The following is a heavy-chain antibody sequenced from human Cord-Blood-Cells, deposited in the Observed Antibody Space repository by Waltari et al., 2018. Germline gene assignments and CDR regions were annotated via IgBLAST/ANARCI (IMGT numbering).Heavy chain of an antibody. CDR2: ISAYNGNT. J-gene: IGHJ3*02. CDR1: GYTFKTHG. Sequence: QVQLVQSGAEVKKPGASEKVSCKASGYTFKTHGLSWVGQAPGQGLEWMGWISAYNGNTNYAQKLQGRVTMTTDTSTSTAYMELRSLRSDDTAVYYCARDSSSWYAFDIWGQGTMVTVSS. V-gene: IGHV1-18*01. CDR3: ARDSSSWYAFDI. D-gene: IGHD6-13*01.